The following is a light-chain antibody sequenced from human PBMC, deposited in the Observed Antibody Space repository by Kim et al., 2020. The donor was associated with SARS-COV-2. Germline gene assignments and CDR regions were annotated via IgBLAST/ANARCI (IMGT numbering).Light chain of an antibody. CDR1: QSVSSN. J-gene: IGKJ2*01. Sequence: GPPGESATRSCRASQSVSSNLAWYQQKPGQAPRLLIYGASTRATGIPARFSGSGSGTEFTLTISSLQSEDFAVYYCQQYNNWPLYTFGQGTKLEI. CDR3: QQYNNWPLYT. V-gene: IGKV3-15*01. CDR2: GAS.